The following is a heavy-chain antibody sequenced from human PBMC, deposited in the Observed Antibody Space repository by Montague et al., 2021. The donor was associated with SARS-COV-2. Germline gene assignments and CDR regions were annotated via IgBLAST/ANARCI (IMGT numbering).Heavy chain of an antibody. D-gene: IGHD2-21*02. J-gene: IGHJ2*01. Sequence: SETLSLTCAVYGGSFSAYYWNWIRQPPGKGLEWIGDINHSGRTNFNPSLKSRVTVSLDTSKNQFSLKLRSVTAADTAVYYCARVHIVVVTAMRYFDLWGRGTLVTVSS. V-gene: IGHV4-34*01. CDR3: ARVHIVVVTAMRYFDL. CDR1: GGSFSAYY. CDR2: INHSGRT.